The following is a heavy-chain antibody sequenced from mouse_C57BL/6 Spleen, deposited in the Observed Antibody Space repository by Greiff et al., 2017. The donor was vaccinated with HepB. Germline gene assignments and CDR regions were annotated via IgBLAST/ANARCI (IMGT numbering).Heavy chain of an antibody. CDR1: GFTFSSYG. D-gene: IGHD1-1*01. J-gene: IGHJ2*01. CDR2: ISSGGSYT. Sequence: EVKLMESGGDLVKPGGSLKLSCAASGFTFSSYGMSWVRQTPDKRLEWVATISSGGSYTYYPDSVKGRFTISRDNAKNTLYLQMSSLKSEDTAMYYCARKELRSYYFDYWGQGTTLTVSS. V-gene: IGHV5-6*01. CDR3: ARKELRSYYFDY.